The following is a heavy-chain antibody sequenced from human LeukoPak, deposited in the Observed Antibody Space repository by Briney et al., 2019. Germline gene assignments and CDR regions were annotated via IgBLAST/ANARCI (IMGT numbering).Heavy chain of an antibody. Sequence: GESLKISCKGSGYSFTSYWIGWVRQMPGKGLEWMGIIYPGDSDTRYSPSFQGQVTISADKSISTAYLQWSSLKASDTAMYYCARSRPYSSGYYSAPWYYYGMDVWGQGTTVTVSS. J-gene: IGHJ6*02. D-gene: IGHD3-22*01. V-gene: IGHV5-51*01. CDR1: GYSFTSYW. CDR3: ARSRPYSSGYYSAPWYYYGMDV. CDR2: IYPGDSDT.